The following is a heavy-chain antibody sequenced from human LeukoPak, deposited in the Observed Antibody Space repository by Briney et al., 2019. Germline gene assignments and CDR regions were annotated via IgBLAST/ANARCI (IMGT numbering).Heavy chain of an antibody. CDR1: GFTFSSHW. CDR2: IKQDGSEK. Sequence: GRSLRLSCAASGFTFSSHWMTWVRQAPGKGLEWVANIKQDGSEKYYVDSVKGRFTISRDNAKNSLYLQMNSLRAKDTAVYYCARDQHLGGWGQGTLVTVSS. V-gene: IGHV3-7*01. CDR3: ARDQHLGG. D-gene: IGHD6-13*01. J-gene: IGHJ4*02.